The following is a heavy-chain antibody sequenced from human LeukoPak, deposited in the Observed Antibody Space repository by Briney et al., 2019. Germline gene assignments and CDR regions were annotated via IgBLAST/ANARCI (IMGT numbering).Heavy chain of an antibody. J-gene: IGHJ4*02. D-gene: IGHD2-2*01. CDR1: GGSFSGYY. CDR3: AGYCSSTSCSNYYFDY. CDR2: INHSGST. V-gene: IGHV4-34*01. Sequence: PSETLSLTCAVYGGSFSGYYWSWICQPPGKGLEWIGEINHSGSTNYNPSLKSRVTISVDTSKNQFSLKLSSVTAADTAVYYCAGYCSSTSCSNYYFDYWGQGTLVTVSS.